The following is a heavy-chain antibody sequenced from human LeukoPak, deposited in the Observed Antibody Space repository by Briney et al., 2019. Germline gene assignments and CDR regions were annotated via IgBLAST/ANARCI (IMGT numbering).Heavy chain of an antibody. J-gene: IGHJ4*02. Sequence: PGRSLRLSCAASGFTFSSYGMHWVRQAPGKGLEWVAVIWYDGSNKYYADSVKGRFTISRDNSKNTLYLQMNSLRAEDTAVYYCAKDSRDYDYVWGSYRPWVWGQGTLVTVSS. CDR2: IWYDGSNK. CDR1: GFTFSSYG. CDR3: AKDSRDYDYVWGSYRPWV. V-gene: IGHV3-33*06. D-gene: IGHD3-16*02.